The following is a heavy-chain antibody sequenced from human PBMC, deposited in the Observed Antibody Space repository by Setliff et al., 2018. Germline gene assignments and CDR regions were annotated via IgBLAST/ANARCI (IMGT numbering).Heavy chain of an antibody. CDR3: ARVVAHTHFYDRSDYYFDGLDI. D-gene: IGHD3-22*01. V-gene: IGHV1-18*01. J-gene: IGHJ3*02. CDR1: GYNLDDFG. CDR2: IRPYIGHT. Sequence: ASVKVSCKASGYNLDDFGINWLRQAPVQGLEWMGWIRPYIGHTIYAQKFQGRVTMTTDAPTSTAYMELTSLRHDDTAVYYCARVVAHTHFYDRSDYYFDGLDIWGQGAKVTVSS.